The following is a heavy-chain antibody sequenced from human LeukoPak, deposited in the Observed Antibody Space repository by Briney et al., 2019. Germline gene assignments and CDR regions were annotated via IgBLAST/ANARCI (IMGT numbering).Heavy chain of an antibody. V-gene: IGHV3-74*01. CDR3: ATKQWLAPPPDS. CDR2: INTNGTVT. J-gene: IGHJ4*02. Sequence: PGGSLRLSCTASGCTFSNYCRLWIRQAPGKGLESVSRINTNGTVTTYADSVKGRFTVSRDNADNTMFLQMSSVRDEDTAVYYCATKQWLAPPPDSWGQGTPVTVSS. CDR1: GCTFSNYC. D-gene: IGHD6-19*01.